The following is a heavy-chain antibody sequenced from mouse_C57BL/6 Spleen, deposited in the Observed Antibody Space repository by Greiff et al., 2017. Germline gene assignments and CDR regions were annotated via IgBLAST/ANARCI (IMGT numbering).Heavy chain of an antibody. Sequence: QVHVKQSGPELVKPGASVKISCKASGYTFTDYYINWVKQRPGQGLEWIGRIFPGSGSTYYNEKFKGKATLTVDKSSSTAYMLLSSLTSEDSAVYFCANLWVFDYWGQGTTLTVSS. CDR1: GYTFTDYY. CDR3: ANLWVFDY. CDR2: IFPGSGST. D-gene: IGHD1-1*02. J-gene: IGHJ2*01. V-gene: IGHV1-75*01.